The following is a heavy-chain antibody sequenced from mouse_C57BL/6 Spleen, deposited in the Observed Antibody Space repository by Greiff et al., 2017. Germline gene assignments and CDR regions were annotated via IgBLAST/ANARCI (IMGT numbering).Heavy chain of an antibody. Sequence: DVQLQESGPGLVKPSQSLSLTCSVTGYSITSGYYWNWIRQFPGNKLEWMGYISYDGSNNYNPSLKNRISITRDTSKNQFFLKLNSVTTEDTATXYCARKGDYDSPMDYWGQGTSVTVSS. CDR2: ISYDGSN. V-gene: IGHV3-6*01. J-gene: IGHJ4*01. CDR3: ARKGDYDSPMDY. D-gene: IGHD2-4*01. CDR1: GYSITSGYY.